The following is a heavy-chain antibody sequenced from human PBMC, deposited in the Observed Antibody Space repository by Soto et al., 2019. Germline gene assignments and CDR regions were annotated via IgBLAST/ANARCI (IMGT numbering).Heavy chain of an antibody. Sequence: GGSLRLSCAASGFTFSSYAMSWVRQAPGKGLEWVSAISGSGGSTYYADSVKGRFTISRDNSKNTLYLQMNSLRAEDTAVYYCAKVYYDSSGYYYEYFQHWGQGTLVTVSS. CDR2: ISGSGGST. V-gene: IGHV3-23*01. J-gene: IGHJ1*01. CDR3: AKVYYDSSGYYYEYFQH. CDR1: GFTFSSYA. D-gene: IGHD3-22*01.